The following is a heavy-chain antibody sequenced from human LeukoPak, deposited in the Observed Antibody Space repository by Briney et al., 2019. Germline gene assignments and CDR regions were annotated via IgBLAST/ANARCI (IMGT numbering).Heavy chain of an antibody. CDR2: ISGSGGST. J-gene: IGHJ4*02. CDR1: AFTFSSYA. D-gene: IGHD4-17*01. CDR3: AKEKGSYGDPFDY. Sequence: GGSLRLSCAASAFTFSSYAMSWVRQAPGKGLEWGSAISGSGGSTYYADSVKGRFTISRDNSKNTLYLQMNSLRAEDTAVYYCAKEKGSYGDPFDYWGQGTLVTVSS. V-gene: IGHV3-23*01.